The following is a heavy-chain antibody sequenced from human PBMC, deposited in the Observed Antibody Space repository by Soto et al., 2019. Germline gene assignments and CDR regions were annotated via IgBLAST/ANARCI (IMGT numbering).Heavy chain of an antibody. CDR1: GGSISSGGYY. J-gene: IGHJ1*01. Sequence: LTCTVSGGSISSGGYYWSWIRQHPGKGLEWIGYIYYSGSTYYNPSLKSRVTISVDTSKNQFSLKLSSVTAADTAVYYFARGEAAEYIQHWCQGTLVTGSS. CDR2: IYYSGST. D-gene: IGHD6-25*01. CDR3: ARGEAAEYIQH. V-gene: IGHV4-31*03.